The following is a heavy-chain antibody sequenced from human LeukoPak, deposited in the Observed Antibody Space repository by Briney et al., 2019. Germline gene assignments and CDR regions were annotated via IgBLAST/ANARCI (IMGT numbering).Heavy chain of an antibody. CDR3: ARGGGYASPIGY. Sequence: SETLSLTCTLSGGSISTYYWSRIRQPPGKGLEWIGYIYHSGSTNYSPSLKSRGTISVDTSKNQFSLKLSSVTAADTAVYYCARGGGYASPIGYWGQGALVTVSS. CDR1: GGSISTYY. V-gene: IGHV4-59*01. D-gene: IGHD5-12*01. CDR2: IYHSGST. J-gene: IGHJ4*02.